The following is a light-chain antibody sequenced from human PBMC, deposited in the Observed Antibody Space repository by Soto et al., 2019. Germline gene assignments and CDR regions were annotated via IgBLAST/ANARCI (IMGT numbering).Light chain of an antibody. J-gene: IGLJ1*01. Sequence: LTQPASVSGSPGQSITISCTGTSSDVGGYNYVSWYQQHPGKAPKLMIYDVSDRPSGVSNRFSGSKSGNTASLTISGLQAEDEADYYCSSYTSSSTYVFGTGPKVTV. CDR1: SSDVGGYNY. V-gene: IGLV2-14*01. CDR3: SSYTSSSTYV. CDR2: DVS.